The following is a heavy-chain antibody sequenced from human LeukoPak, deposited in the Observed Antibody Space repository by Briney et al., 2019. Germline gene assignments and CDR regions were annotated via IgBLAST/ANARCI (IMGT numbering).Heavy chain of an antibody. Sequence: PGGSLRLSCAASGFTFSDYYMSWIRQAPGKGLEWVAVIWYDGSNKYYADSVKGRFTISRDNSKNTLYLQMNSLRAEDTAVYYCAKDKALTSLDYWGQGTLVTVSS. J-gene: IGHJ4*02. CDR1: GFTFSDYY. D-gene: IGHD3-3*02. CDR2: IWYDGSNK. CDR3: AKDKALTSLDY. V-gene: IGHV3-33*06.